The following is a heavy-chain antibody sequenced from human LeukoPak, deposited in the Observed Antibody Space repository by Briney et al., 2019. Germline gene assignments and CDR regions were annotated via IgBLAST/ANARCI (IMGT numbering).Heavy chain of an antibody. CDR1: GFTFSDHY. Sequence: PGGSLRLSCAASGFTFSDHYMDWVRQAPGKGLEWVSGISGTGGNTYYTDSVKGRFTISRDNAKNSLYLQMNSLRAEDTAVYYCARRYCSSTDCLFDYWGQGTLVTVSS. V-gene: IGHV3-11*04. D-gene: IGHD2-2*01. CDR3: ARRYCSSTDCLFDY. J-gene: IGHJ4*02. CDR2: ISGTGGNT.